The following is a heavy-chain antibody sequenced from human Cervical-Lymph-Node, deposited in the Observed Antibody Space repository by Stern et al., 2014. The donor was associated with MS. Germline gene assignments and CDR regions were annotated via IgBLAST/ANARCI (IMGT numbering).Heavy chain of an antibody. CDR3: SLDPGY. V-gene: IGHV2-5*01. Sequence: SGPTLVKPTQTLTLTCTFSGFSLNTRGVGVGWIRQPPGKALEWLALIYWNDDKRYSPSLKSRLTITKDTSRSQVVLTITKLDPVDTATYFCSLDPGYWGQGILVTVSS. J-gene: IGHJ4*02. CDR1: GFSLNTRGVG. CDR2: IYWNDDK.